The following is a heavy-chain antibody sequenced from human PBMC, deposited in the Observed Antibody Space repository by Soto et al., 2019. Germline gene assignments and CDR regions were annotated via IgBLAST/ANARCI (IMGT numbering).Heavy chain of an antibody. CDR2: IYYSGST. J-gene: IGHJ5*02. CDR3: ARFDVLMVYAKGGNWFDP. V-gene: IGHV4-31*03. D-gene: IGHD2-8*01. Sequence: QVQLQESGPGLVKPSQTLSLTCTVSGGSISSGGYYWSWIRQHPGKGLEWIGYIYYSGSTYYNPSRKSRVTISVDTSKNQFSLKLSSVTAADTAVYYCARFDVLMVYAKGGNWFDPWGQGTLVTVSS. CDR1: GGSISSGGYY.